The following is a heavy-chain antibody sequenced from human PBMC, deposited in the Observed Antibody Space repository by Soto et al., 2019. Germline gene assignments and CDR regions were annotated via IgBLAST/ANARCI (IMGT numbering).Heavy chain of an antibody. Sequence: QVQLVQSGAEVKKPGASVKVSCKASGYTFTSYAMHWVRQAPGQRLEWMGWINAGNGNTKYSQKFQGRVTITSDTSASTAYMELRSLRSEDTAVYYCARPSPEDYGDYVSIFVLYMDVWGKGTTVTVSS. CDR2: INAGNGNT. CDR3: ARPSPEDYGDYVSIFVLYMDV. D-gene: IGHD4-17*01. J-gene: IGHJ6*03. CDR1: GYTFTSYA. V-gene: IGHV1-3*01.